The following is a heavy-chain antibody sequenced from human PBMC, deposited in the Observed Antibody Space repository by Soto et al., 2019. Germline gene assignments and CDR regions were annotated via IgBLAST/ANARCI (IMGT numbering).Heavy chain of an antibody. Sequence: SVKVSCKASGGTFSSYAISWVRQAPGQGLEWMGGIIPIFGTANYAQKFQGGVTITADESTSTAYMELSSLRSEDTAVYYCARDRSQSNYRDYYYGMDVWGQGTTVTVSS. J-gene: IGHJ6*02. D-gene: IGHD4-4*01. CDR2: IIPIFGTA. CDR1: GGTFSSYA. V-gene: IGHV1-69*13. CDR3: ARDRSQSNYRDYYYGMDV.